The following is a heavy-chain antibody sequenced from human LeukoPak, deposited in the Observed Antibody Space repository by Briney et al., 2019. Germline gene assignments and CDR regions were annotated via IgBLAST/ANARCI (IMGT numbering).Heavy chain of an antibody. D-gene: IGHD2-8*01. V-gene: IGHV3-11*04. CDR1: GFTFSDYY. J-gene: IGHJ4*02. CDR2: ISSSGYTT. Sequence: GGSLRLSCAAAGFTFSDYYMSWIRQAPGKGLEWVSYISSSGYTTFYADSVKGRFTISRDNSKNTLYLQMNSLRDEDSAAYYCARVYLERLTAGYFDHWGQGTWVTVSP. CDR3: ARVYLERLTAGYFDH.